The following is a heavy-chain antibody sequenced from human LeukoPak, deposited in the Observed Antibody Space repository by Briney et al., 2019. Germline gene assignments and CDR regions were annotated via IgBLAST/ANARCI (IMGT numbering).Heavy chain of an antibody. J-gene: IGHJ4*02. Sequence: SETLSLTCTVHGGSFSGYYGTWIRQPPGKGLEWIGDINYRGSPDSNPSLKSRVTMSLDTSKKLFSLKLTSVTAADTAVYYCVRGGYYDTSGFYITWGQGTLVTVSS. CDR1: GGSFSGYY. D-gene: IGHD3-22*01. CDR2: INYRGSP. V-gene: IGHV4-34*01. CDR3: VRGGYYDTSGFYIT.